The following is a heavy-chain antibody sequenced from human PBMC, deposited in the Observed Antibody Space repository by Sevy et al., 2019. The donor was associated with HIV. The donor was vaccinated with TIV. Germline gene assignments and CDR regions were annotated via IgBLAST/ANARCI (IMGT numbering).Heavy chain of an antibody. CDR2: ISSSGSTI. CDR3: ARDGREDDYVWGSYRYQPLVLFDY. CDR1: GFTFSDYY. J-gene: IGHJ4*02. D-gene: IGHD3-16*02. V-gene: IGHV3-11*04. Sequence: GGSLRLSCAASGFTFSDYYMSWISQAPGKGLEWVSYISSSGSTIYYADSVKGRFTISRDNAKNSLYLQMNSLRAEDTAVYYCARDGREDDYVWGSYRYQPLVLFDYWGQGTLVTVSS.